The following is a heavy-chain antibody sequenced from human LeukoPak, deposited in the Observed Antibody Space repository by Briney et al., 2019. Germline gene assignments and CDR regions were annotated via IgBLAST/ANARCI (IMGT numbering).Heavy chain of an antibody. Sequence: GGSLRLSCAASGFTFSSYAMHWVRQATGKGLEWVAVISYDGSNKYYADSVKGRFTISRDNSKNTLYLQMNRLRAEDTAVYYCAKDKLGTSSLPFDYWGQGTLVTVSS. CDR2: ISYDGSNK. J-gene: IGHJ4*02. D-gene: IGHD7-27*01. V-gene: IGHV3-30-3*01. CDR1: GFTFSSYA. CDR3: AKDKLGTSSLPFDY.